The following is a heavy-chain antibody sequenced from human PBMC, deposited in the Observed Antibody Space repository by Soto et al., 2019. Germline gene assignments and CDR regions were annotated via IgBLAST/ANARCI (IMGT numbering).Heavy chain of an antibody. J-gene: IGHJ4*02. V-gene: IGHV3-30-3*01. CDR3: ARDVAAAGHFDY. D-gene: IGHD6-13*01. Sequence: QVQLVESGGGVVQPGRSLRLSCAASGFTFSSYAMHWVRQAPGKGLEWVAVISYDGSNKYYADSVKGRFTISRDNSKNTLYRQMNSLRAEDTAVYYCARDVAAAGHFDYWGQGTLVTVSS. CDR1: GFTFSSYA. CDR2: ISYDGSNK.